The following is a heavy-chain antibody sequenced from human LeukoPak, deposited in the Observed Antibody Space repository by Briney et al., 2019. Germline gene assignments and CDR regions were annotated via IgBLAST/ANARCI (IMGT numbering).Heavy chain of an antibody. J-gene: IGHJ5*02. CDR2: INHSGST. Sequence: SETLSLTCAVYGGSFSGYYWSWIRQPPGKGLEWIGEINHSGSTNYNPSLKSRVTISVDTSKNQFSLKLSSVTAADTPVYYCARGDCGSTSFYLRFDPWGQGTLLTVSS. CDR3: ARGDCGSTSFYLRFDP. D-gene: IGHD2-2*01. V-gene: IGHV4-34*01. CDR1: GGSFSGYY.